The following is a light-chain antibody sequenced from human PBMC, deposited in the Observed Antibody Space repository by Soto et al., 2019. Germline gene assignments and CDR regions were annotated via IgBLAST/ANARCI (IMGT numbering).Light chain of an antibody. J-gene: IGKJ1*01. CDR3: HQHGGSPET. CDR2: AAS. CDR1: QTIFNW. Sequence: DIQITQSPSTLSACVGDTVTVTCRASQTIFNWLAWYQRKPGKAPKLLIYAASNKATGIPDRFSGSGSGTEFILTISELEPEDSGIYHCHQHGGSPETFGQGTKVDIK. V-gene: IGKV1-5*01.